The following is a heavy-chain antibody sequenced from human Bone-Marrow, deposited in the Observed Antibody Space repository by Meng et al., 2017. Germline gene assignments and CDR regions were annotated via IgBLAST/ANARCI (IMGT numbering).Heavy chain of an antibody. CDR3: AKDLRFNPYNWNDVENPIYGMDV. Sequence: GESLKISCAASGFTFSSYAMSWVRQAPGKGLEWVSAISGSGGSTYYADSVKGRFTISRDNSKNTLYLQMNSLRAEDTAVYYCAKDLRFNPYNWNDVENPIYGMDVWGQGTTVTVSS. J-gene: IGHJ6*02. CDR2: ISGSGGST. CDR1: GFTFSSYA. D-gene: IGHD1-20*01. V-gene: IGHV3-23*01.